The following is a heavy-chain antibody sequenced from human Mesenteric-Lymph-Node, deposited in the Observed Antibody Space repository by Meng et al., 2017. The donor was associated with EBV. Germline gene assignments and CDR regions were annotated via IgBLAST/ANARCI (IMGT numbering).Heavy chain of an antibody. CDR2: IYHSGST. CDR1: GGSISSGGYS. V-gene: IGHV4-30-2*01. CDR3: ARLDSSGYYTGWFDP. Sequence: PRQQESGSGLGKPSQTLSLTLAVSGGSISSGGYSWSWIRQPPGKGLEWIGYIYHSGSTYYNPSLKSRVTISVDRSKNQFSLKLSSVTAADTAVYYCARLDSSGYYTGWFDPWGQGTLVTVSS. D-gene: IGHD3-22*01. J-gene: IGHJ5*02.